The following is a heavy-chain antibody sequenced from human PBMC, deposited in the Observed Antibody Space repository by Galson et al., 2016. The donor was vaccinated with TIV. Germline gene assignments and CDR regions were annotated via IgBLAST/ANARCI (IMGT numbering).Heavy chain of an antibody. D-gene: IGHD3-9*01. J-gene: IGHJ3*02. CDR1: GYTFTGYY. CDR2: INPSNDVT. CDR3: AKAGAVLRYFDWLFDAFDI. V-gene: IGHV1-2*06. Sequence: SVKVSCKASGYTFTGYYIHWVRQAPGQGLEWMGRINPSNDVTAYAQNFQGRVTMTRDTSFSTVYMELSSLRSDDTAVYYCAKAGAVLRYFDWLFDAFDIWGQGTMVAVSS.